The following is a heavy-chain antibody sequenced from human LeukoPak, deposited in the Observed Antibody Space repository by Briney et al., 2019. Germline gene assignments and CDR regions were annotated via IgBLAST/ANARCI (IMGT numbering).Heavy chain of an antibody. J-gene: IGHJ3*02. CDR3: AKGSVGIHAFDI. D-gene: IGHD1-26*01. Sequence: LAGGSLRLSCAASGFTFSTYAMSWGRQAPGKGLEWVSSITDSGDNTYYADSVKGRFTISRDNSKNTLYLQMNSLRAEDTAVYYCAKGSVGIHAFDIWGHGTIVSVSS. CDR2: ITDSGDNT. V-gene: IGHV3-23*01. CDR1: GFTFSTYA.